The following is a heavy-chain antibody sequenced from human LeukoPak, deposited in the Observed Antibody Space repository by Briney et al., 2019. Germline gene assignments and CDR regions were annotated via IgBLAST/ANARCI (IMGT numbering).Heavy chain of an antibody. D-gene: IGHD4-17*01. CDR2: IYYSGST. CDR3: ASSTTVTPYYFDY. J-gene: IGHJ4*02. Sequence: PSETLSLTCTVSGGSISRGGYYWSWIRQHPGKGLEWNGYIYYSGSTYYNPSLKSRVTISVDTSKNQFSLKLSSVTAADTAVYYCASSTTVTPYYFDYWGQGTLVTVSS. CDR1: GGSISRGGYY. V-gene: IGHV4-31*03.